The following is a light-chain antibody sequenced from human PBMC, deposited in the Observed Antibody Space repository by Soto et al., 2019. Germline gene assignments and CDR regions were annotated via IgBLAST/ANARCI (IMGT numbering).Light chain of an antibody. CDR3: SSYTNINTRACV. V-gene: IGLV2-14*01. CDR2: EVT. J-gene: IGLJ1*01. Sequence: QSALTQPASVSVSPGQSITISCTGTSGDIGSYNRVSWYQQHPGKAPKLIIYEVTDRPSGVSNRFSGSKSGNTASLTIPGLQAEDEAEYYCSSYTNINTRACVFGTGTKVTVL. CDR1: SGDIGSYNR.